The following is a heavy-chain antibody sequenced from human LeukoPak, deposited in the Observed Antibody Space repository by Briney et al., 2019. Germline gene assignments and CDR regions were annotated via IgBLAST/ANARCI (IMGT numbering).Heavy chain of an antibody. CDR2: IYSGNSDN. J-gene: IGHJ5*02. Sequence: GGPRQISSQASGCLFASNWIGGSPRPPGRGLEGMGIIYSGNSDNRYSPSFQGTVTISADKSLSTAYLQWSSLKASDTAMYYCGRLGLKRVTGGCFDPWGQGTLVTVSS. V-gene: IGHV5-51*01. D-gene: IGHD1-1*01. CDR1: GCLFASNW. CDR3: GRLGLKRVTGGCFDP.